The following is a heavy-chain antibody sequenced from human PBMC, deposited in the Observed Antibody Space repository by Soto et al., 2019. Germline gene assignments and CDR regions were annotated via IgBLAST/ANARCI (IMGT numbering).Heavy chain of an antibody. CDR1: GGTFSSYA. D-gene: IGHD3-22*01. Sequence: GASVKVSCKASGGTFSSYAISRVRQAPGQGLEWMGGIIPIFGTANYAQKFQGRVTITADESTSTAYMELSSLRSEDTAVYYCARDFYYYDSSGYPTYYYYGMDVWGQGTTVTVSS. J-gene: IGHJ6*02. CDR3: ARDFYYYDSSGYPTYYYYGMDV. CDR2: IIPIFGTA. V-gene: IGHV1-69*13.